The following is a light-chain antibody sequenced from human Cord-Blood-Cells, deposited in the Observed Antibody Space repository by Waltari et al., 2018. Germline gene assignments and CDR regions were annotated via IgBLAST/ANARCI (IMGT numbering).Light chain of an antibody. Sequence: QSALTQPASLSGSPGQSNTIPFTGNSRYVWGYYLVSWYQQHPGKAPKLMIYEGSKRPSGVSNRFSGSKSGNTASLTISGLQAEDEADYYCCSYAGSSTFVFGTGTKVTVL. CDR3: CSYAGSSTFV. CDR1: SRYVWGYYL. V-gene: IGLV2-23*01. J-gene: IGLJ1*01. CDR2: EGS.